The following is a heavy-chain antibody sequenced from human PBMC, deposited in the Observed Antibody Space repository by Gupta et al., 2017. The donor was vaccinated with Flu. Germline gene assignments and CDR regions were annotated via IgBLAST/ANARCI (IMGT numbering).Heavy chain of an antibody. CDR1: GYY. V-gene: IGHV4-34*01. Sequence: GYYWSWIRQSPEKGLEWIGEISHDGITKYNPSLESRVTISADASNNQFSLNLRAVTAADTAVYFCAGVGGRVVRRVAYCQQWGQGTQVTVST. D-gene: IGHD3-16*01. J-gene: IGHJ1*01. CDR2: ISHDGIT. CDR3: AGVGGRVVRRVAYCQQ.